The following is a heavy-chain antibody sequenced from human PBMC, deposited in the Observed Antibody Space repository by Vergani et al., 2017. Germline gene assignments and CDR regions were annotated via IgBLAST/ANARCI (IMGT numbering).Heavy chain of an antibody. Sequence: QVQLVQSGAAVKKPGASVKVSCKASGYTFTSYDINWVRQATGQGLEWMGWMNPNSGNTGYAQKFQGRVTMTRNTSISTAYMELSSLRSEDTAVYYCARSFFTLQCSSTSCYTRYYYYYMDVGGKGTTVTVSS. J-gene: IGHJ6*03. V-gene: IGHV1-8*01. CDR1: GYTFTSYD. CDR2: MNPNSGNT. CDR3: ARSFFTLQCSSTSCYTRYYYYYMDV. D-gene: IGHD2-2*02.